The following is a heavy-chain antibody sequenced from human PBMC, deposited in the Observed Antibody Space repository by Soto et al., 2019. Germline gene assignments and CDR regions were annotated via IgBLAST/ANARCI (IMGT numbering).Heavy chain of an antibody. D-gene: IGHD3-10*01. Sequence: SGPTLVNPTQTLTLTCTFSGFSLSTSGVGVGWIRQPPGKALEWLALIYWDDDKRYSPSLKSRLTITKDTSKNQVVLTMTNMDPVDTATYYCATSDVLLWFGETDAFDIWGQGPMVTVSS. CDR3: ATSDVLLWFGETDAFDI. CDR1: GFSLSTSGVG. V-gene: IGHV2-5*02. J-gene: IGHJ3*02. CDR2: IYWDDDK.